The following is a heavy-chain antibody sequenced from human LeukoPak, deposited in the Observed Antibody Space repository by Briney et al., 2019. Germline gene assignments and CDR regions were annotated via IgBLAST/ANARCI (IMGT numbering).Heavy chain of an antibody. V-gene: IGHV4-34*01. J-gene: IGHJ3*02. CDR1: GGSFNGYY. D-gene: IGHD3-22*01. CDR2: INHSGST. CDR3: ARGADTYYDSTGGGAFDI. Sequence: SETLSLTCAVYGGSFNGYYWSWIRQPPGKGLEWIGEINHSGSTNYNPSLKSRVTISVDTSKNQFSLKLSSVTAADTAVYYCARGADTYYDSTGGGAFDIWGQGTMVTVSS.